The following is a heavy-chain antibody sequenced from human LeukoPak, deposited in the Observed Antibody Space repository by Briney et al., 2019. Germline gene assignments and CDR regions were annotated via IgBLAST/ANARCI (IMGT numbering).Heavy chain of an antibody. D-gene: IGHD3-22*01. V-gene: IGHV4-34*01. Sequence: SETLSLTCAVYGGSFSGYYWSWIRQPPGKGLEWIGEINHSGSTKYNPSLKSRVSISIDTSKNQFSLKLSSVTAADTAMYYCARQGYYDSSGYPRDYWGQGTLVTVSS. CDR3: ARQGYYDSSGYPRDY. J-gene: IGHJ4*02. CDR1: GGSFSGYY. CDR2: INHSGST.